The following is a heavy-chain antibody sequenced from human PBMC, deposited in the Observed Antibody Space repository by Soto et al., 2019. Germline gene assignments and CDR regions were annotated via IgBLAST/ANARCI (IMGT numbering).Heavy chain of an antibody. CDR3: AKGPHSSGRHYCDY. Sequence: GGSLRLSCAASGITFSSYAMSWVRQAPGKGLEWVSTVSGSGANTYYADSVKGRFTISRDNSENTLYLQMISLRAEDMAIYYCAKGPHSSGRHYCDYWGQGTLVSVSS. CDR1: GITFSSYA. D-gene: IGHD6-19*01. CDR2: VSGSGANT. V-gene: IGHV3-23*01. J-gene: IGHJ4*02.